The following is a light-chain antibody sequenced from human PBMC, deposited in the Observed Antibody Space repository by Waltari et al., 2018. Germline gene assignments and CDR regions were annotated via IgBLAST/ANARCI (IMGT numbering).Light chain of an antibody. V-gene: IGLV2-23*03. CDR3: CSYAGSSIFVV. CDR2: EGS. J-gene: IGLJ2*01. Sequence: QSALTQPASVSGSPGQSITISCTGTSRDIGSYNLVSWYQQHPGKAPQLLIYEGSKRPSGVSNRFSGSKSGNTASLTIAGLQTEDEADYYCCSYAGSSIFVVFGGGTKLTVL. CDR1: SRDIGSYNL.